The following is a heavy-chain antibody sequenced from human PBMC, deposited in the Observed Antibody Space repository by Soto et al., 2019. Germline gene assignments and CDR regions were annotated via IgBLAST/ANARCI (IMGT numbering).Heavy chain of an antibody. J-gene: IGHJ3*02. D-gene: IGHD3-22*01. CDR2: ISNDGSNK. V-gene: IGHV3-30*18. CDR3: AKVPHDYYDSAGYLVYDSDI. CDR1: GFTRRYYR. Sequence: HPVASLRLSCAASGFTRRYYRMHWGRQAPGKQLEWVAVISNDGSNKNYEDSGQGRFTISRDNSKKTVYMQMNSLRAEDRAVYSCAKVPHDYYDSAGYLVYDSDIWGKGTMVTVSS.